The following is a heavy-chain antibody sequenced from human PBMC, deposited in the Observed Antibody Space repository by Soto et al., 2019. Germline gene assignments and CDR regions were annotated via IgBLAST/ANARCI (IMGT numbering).Heavy chain of an antibody. D-gene: IGHD6-19*01. CDR3: AKGLYSSGWYAHYYFDY. V-gene: IGHV3-23*01. CDR1: GFTFSDYS. J-gene: IGHJ4*02. CDR2: ISGTGGTT. Sequence: PGGSLRLSCAASGFTFSDYSMSWFRQAPGKGLEWVSSISGTGGTTYYADSVKGRFTISRDNSKNTLYLQMNSLRAEDTAVYYCAKGLYSSGWYAHYYFDYWGQGTLVTVSS.